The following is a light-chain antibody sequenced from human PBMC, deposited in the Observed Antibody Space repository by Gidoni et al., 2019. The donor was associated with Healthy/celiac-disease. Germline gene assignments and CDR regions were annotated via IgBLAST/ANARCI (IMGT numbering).Light chain of an antibody. Sequence: DIQMTQSPSSLSASVGDRVTITCRASQSISSYLNWYQQKPGKAPKLLIYAASSLQSGVPSRFSGSGSGTDFTLTISSLQPEDFATYYCQQSYSTPPYTLGQXTKLEIK. CDR3: QQSYSTPPYT. CDR1: QSISSY. V-gene: IGKV1-39*01. CDR2: AAS. J-gene: IGKJ2*01.